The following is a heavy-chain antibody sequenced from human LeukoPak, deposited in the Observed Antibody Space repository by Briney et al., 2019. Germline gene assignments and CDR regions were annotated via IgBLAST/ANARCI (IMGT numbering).Heavy chain of an antibody. V-gene: IGHV3-9*01. Sequence: GGSLRLSCAASGFTFDDYAMHWVRQAPGKGLEWVSGISWNSGSIGYADSMKGRFTISRDNAKNSLYLQMNSLRAEDTALYYCAKDPLVTLSGSYSGYYFDHWGQGTLVTVSS. CDR2: ISWNSGSI. D-gene: IGHD1-26*01. CDR3: AKDPLVTLSGSYSGYYFDH. CDR1: GFTFDDYA. J-gene: IGHJ4*02.